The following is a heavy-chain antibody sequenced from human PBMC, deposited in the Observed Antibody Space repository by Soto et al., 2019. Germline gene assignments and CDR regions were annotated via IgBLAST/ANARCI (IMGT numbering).Heavy chain of an antibody. CDR3: ARGGVSAVAGRFPSLVCAFDI. V-gene: IGHV1-69*13. Sequence: SVKVSCKASGGTFSSYAISWVRQAPRQGLEWMGGIIPIFGTANYAQKFQGRVTITADESTSTAYMELSSLRSEDTAVYYCARGGVSAVAGRFPSLVCAFDIWGQGTMVTVS. CDR2: IIPIFGTA. J-gene: IGHJ3*02. D-gene: IGHD6-19*01. CDR1: GGTFSSYA.